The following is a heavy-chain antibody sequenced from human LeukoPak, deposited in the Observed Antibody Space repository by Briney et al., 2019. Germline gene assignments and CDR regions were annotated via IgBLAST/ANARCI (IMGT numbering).Heavy chain of an antibody. V-gene: IGHV5-51*01. CDR3: ARHIPSTGPGEYYMDV. Sequence: GESLKIPCQASGYDFPTYWFGWVRQLPGKGLEWIGVIYPDDSDTKYNPSFQGQVTISVDKSISTGYLQWSSLKASDTAMYYCARHIPSTGPGEYYMDVWGRGTTVIVS. CDR2: IYPDDSDT. J-gene: IGHJ6*04. D-gene: IGHD2/OR15-2a*01. CDR1: GYDFPTYW.